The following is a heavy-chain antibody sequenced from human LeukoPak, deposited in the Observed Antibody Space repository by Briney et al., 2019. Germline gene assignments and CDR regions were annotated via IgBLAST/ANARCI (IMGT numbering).Heavy chain of an antibody. CDR2: IYYSGST. Sequence: SETLSLTCTVSGVSISSGGYYWSWIRQHPGKGLEWIGYIYYSGSTYYNPSLKSRVTISVDTSKNQFSLKLSSVTAADTAVYYCARDRPSSWRENWFDPWGQGTLVTVSS. J-gene: IGHJ5*02. D-gene: IGHD2-2*01. CDR3: ARDRPSSWRENWFDP. V-gene: IGHV4-31*03. CDR1: GVSISSGGYY.